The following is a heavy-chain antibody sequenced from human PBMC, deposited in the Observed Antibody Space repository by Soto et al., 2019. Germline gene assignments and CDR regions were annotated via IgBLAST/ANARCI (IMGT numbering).Heavy chain of an antibody. Sequence: GGSLRLSCAASGFIFSSDWMHWVRQAPGKGLVWISRIDTDGSGTTYADSVKGRFTISRDNAENTVYLQMNSLRAEDTAVYYCLRYRPGSQHYFYYWGQGTTVTVSS. CDR1: GFIFSSDW. CDR3: LRYRPGSQHYFYY. J-gene: IGHJ4*02. D-gene: IGHD3-16*02. V-gene: IGHV3-74*01. CDR2: IDTDGSGT.